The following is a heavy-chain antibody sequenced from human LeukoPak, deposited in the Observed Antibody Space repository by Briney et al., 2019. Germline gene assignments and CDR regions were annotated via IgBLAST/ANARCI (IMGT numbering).Heavy chain of an antibody. Sequence: PSETLSLTCTVSGDFLSSGSDYWGWIRQSPGKGLAWIGGIYYSGSIFYTASFESRLTLSVDTSKNQFYLKLRSLTAAHTAVYYCARLCQVTSCAKFDYWGQGIQVTVSS. CDR2: IYYSGSI. J-gene: IGHJ4*02. CDR3: ARLCQVTSCAKFDY. V-gene: IGHV4-39*01. CDR1: GDFLSSGSDY. D-gene: IGHD2-21*02.